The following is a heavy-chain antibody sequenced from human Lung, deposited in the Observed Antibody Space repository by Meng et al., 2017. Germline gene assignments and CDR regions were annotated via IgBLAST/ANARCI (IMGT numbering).Heavy chain of an antibody. CDR1: GYTFTSNF. Sequence: QVHLVQSETEVKKPGASVKVSCKTSGYTFTSNFIHWVRQAPGQGLEWMGIINPDDDTTFYAQKFRARVTMTRDTSTSTVYMELSRLRPDDTAVYYCGRALCADDVRWPHYFIDYWGQGTLVTVSS. J-gene: IGHJ4*02. D-gene: IGHD2-21*01. V-gene: IGHV1-46*03. CDR2: INPDDDTT. CDR3: GRALCADDVRWPHYFIDY.